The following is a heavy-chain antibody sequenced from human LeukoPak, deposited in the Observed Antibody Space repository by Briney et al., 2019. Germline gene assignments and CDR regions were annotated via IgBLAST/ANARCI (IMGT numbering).Heavy chain of an antibody. Sequence: SETLPLTCAVSGGSISSGGYSWSWIRQPPGKGLEWIGYIYHSGSTYYNPSLKSRVTISVDRSKNQFSLKLSSVTAADTAVYYCARGDSSGYYRYFDYWGQGTLVTVSS. D-gene: IGHD3-22*01. CDR2: IYHSGST. V-gene: IGHV4-30-2*01. CDR1: GGSISSGGYS. CDR3: ARGDSSGYYRYFDY. J-gene: IGHJ4*02.